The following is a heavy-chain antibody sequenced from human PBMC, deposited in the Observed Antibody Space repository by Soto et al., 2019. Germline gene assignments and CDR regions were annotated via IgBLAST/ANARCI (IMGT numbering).Heavy chain of an antibody. CDR1: GGSVSGYY. D-gene: IGHD3-10*01. Sequence: SETLSLTCTVSGGSVSGYYWSWIRQTPGKGLEWIGYIYYTGSTNYNPSLKSPVFMSVDTSKNQFSLKLSSVTAADTAVYFCARNYYNGGASHADAFDFWGLGTMVTVSS. CDR3: ARNYYNGGASHADAFDF. J-gene: IGHJ3*01. CDR2: IYYTGST. V-gene: IGHV4-59*02.